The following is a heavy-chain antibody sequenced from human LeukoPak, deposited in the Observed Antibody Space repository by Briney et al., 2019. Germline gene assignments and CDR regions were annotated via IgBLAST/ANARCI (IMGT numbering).Heavy chain of an antibody. V-gene: IGHV3-23*01. CDR1: GFTFSSYA. D-gene: IGHD3-22*01. J-gene: IGHJ4*02. Sequence: GGSLRLSCAASGFTFSSYAMSWVRQAPGKGLEWVSTFSGSGGNTYYADSVKGRFTISRDNSKNTLYLQMNSLRAEDTAIYYCAKRRYDSSGHFDSWGQGTLVTAS. CDR3: AKRRYDSSGHFDS. CDR2: FSGSGGNT.